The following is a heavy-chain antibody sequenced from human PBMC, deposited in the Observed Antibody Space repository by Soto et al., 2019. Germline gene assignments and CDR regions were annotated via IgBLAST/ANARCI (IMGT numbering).Heavy chain of an antibody. CDR1: GGSISSGGYY. V-gene: IGHV4-31*03. CDR2: IYYSGST. Sequence: SETLSLTCTVSGGSISSGGYYWSWIRQHPGKGLEWIGYIYYSGSTYYNPSLKSRVTISVDTSKNQFSLKLSSVTAADTAVYYCARGRGAAGYFDYWGQGTLVTVSS. CDR3: ARGRGAAGYFDY. D-gene: IGHD6-13*01. J-gene: IGHJ4*02.